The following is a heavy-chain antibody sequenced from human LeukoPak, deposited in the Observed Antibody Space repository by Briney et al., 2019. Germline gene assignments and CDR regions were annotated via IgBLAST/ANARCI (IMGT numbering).Heavy chain of an antibody. D-gene: IGHD3-22*01. CDR3: ARGPYYDSSGYYYVLRAFDI. J-gene: IGHJ3*02. CDR2: MNPNSGNT. V-gene: IGHV1-8*01. Sequence: ASVKVSCKASGYTFTSYDINWVRQATGQGLEWMGWMNPNSGNTGYAQKFQGRVTMTRDTSISTAYMELSRLRSDDTAVYYCARGPYYDSSGYYYVLRAFDIWGQATMVTVSS. CDR1: GYTFTSYD.